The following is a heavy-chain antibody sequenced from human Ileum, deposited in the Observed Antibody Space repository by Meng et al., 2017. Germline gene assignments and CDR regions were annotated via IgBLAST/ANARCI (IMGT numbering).Heavy chain of an antibody. J-gene: IGHJ5*02. CDR3: ARDQTRYSSSWYGGWFDP. CDR2: IIPIFGTA. D-gene: IGHD6-13*01. Sequence: SVKVSCKASGGTFSSYAISWVRQAPGQGLEWMGGIIPIFGTANYAQKFQGRVTITADESTSTAYMELSSLRSEDTAVYYCARDQTRYSSSWYGGWFDPWGQGTLVTVSS. V-gene: IGHV1-69*13. CDR1: GGTFSSYA.